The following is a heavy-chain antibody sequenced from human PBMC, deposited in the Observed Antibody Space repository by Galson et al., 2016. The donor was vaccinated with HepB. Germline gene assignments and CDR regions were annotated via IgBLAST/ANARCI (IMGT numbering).Heavy chain of an antibody. D-gene: IGHD6-19*01. V-gene: IGHV4-59*01. J-gene: IGHJ4*03. Sequence: SETLSLTCGVSGGSISSFSWSWIRQPPGKGLEWVGYIYDSGSTNFNPSLKSRVSISVDRSKNQFSLNLESVSAADTAVYYCARASSSGWGSKDFFDYWGQGIMVTVSS. CDR1: GGSISSFS. CDR3: ARASSSGWGSKDFFDY. CDR2: IYDSGST.